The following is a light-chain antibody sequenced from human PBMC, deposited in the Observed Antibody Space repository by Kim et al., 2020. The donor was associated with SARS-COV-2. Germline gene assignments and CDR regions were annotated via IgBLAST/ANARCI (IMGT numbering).Light chain of an antibody. CDR2: QDS. J-gene: IGLJ3*02. CDR1: KLGDKY. Sequence: SYELTQPPSVSVSPGQTASITCSGDKLGDKYACWYQQKPGQSPVLVIYQDSKRPSGIPDRFSGSKSGTSASLAITGLQAEDEADYYCQSYDSSLSGSKVF. V-gene: IGLV3-1*01. CDR3: QSYDSSLSGSKV.